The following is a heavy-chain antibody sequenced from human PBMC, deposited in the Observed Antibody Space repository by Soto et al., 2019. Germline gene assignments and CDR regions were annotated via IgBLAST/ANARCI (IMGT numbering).Heavy chain of an antibody. CDR3: ALATSYWFFEL. D-gene: IGHD3-3*02. V-gene: IGHV5-51*01. CDR2: ILPGDSNT. CDR1: GYSFTIYW. Sequence: GESLKISCKGSGYSFTIYWIGWVRQMPGKGLEWMGIILPGDSNTRYSPSFQGQVTISADKSISTAYLQWSSLKASDTAMYYCALATSYWFFELWGRGTLVTVSS. J-gene: IGHJ2*01.